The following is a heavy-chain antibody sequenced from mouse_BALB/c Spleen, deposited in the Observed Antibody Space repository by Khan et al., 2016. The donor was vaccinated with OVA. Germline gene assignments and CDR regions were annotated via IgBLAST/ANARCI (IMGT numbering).Heavy chain of an antibody. Sequence: EVELVESGAELVKPGASVKLSCTASGFTIKDTYIHWVKQRPEQGLEWIGRIDPANGNSKYEPRFQGKATLTADTSSNTAYLQLSSLTSEDAAVYYCTRHYYYYEAMDYWGQGTSVTVSS. V-gene: IGHV14-3*02. D-gene: IGHD1-1*01. CDR2: IDPANGNS. CDR1: GFTIKDTY. J-gene: IGHJ4*01. CDR3: TRHYYYYEAMDY.